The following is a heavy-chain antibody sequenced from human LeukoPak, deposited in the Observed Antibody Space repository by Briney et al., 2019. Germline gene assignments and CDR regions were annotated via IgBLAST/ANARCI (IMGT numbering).Heavy chain of an antibody. V-gene: IGHV1-2*02. CDR3: ARGLLWFGELSDRSDY. J-gene: IGHJ4*02. Sequence: ASVKVSCKASGYTFTGYYMHSVRQAPGQGLEWMGWINPNSGGTNYAQKFQGRVTMTRDTSLSTAYMELIRRRSDDTAVYYCARGLLWFGELSDRSDYWGQGTLVTVSS. CDR2: INPNSGGT. D-gene: IGHD3-10*01. CDR1: GYTFTGYY.